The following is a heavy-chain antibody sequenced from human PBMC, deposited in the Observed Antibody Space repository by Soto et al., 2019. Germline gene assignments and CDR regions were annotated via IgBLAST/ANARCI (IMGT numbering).Heavy chain of an antibody. V-gene: IGHV1-2*04. CDR3: ARGGIGITMVRGVIKEFDY. CDR1: GYTFTGYY. D-gene: IGHD3-10*01. J-gene: IGHJ4*02. Sequence: SVKGSCKASGYTFTGYYMHWVRQAPVQGLEWMGWINPNSGGTNYAQKFQGWVTMTRDTSISTAYMELSRLRSDDTAVYYCARGGIGITMVRGVIKEFDYWGQGTLVTVSS. CDR2: INPNSGGT.